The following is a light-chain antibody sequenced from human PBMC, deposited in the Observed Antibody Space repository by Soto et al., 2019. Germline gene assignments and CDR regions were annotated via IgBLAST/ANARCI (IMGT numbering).Light chain of an antibody. Sequence: EIVFTHSPATLSLSPGERATLSCRASQSISSSLAWYQQKPGQAPRLLIYDASSRATGFPARFSGSGSGTDFTLTIGSLEPEEFAVYYCQQRSEWPRTFGQGTKVEVK. V-gene: IGKV3-11*01. CDR3: QQRSEWPRT. CDR1: QSISSS. J-gene: IGKJ1*01. CDR2: DAS.